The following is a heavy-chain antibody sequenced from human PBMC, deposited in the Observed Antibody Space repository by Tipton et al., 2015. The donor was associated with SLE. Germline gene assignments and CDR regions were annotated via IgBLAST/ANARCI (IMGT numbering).Heavy chain of an antibody. V-gene: IGHV4-34*01. CDR1: GGSFSGYY. D-gene: IGHD3-22*01. J-gene: IGHJ4*02. CDR2: INHSGGT. CDR3: ARDEYRYDTTGYHLLGHFDF. Sequence: TLSLTCDVYGGSFSGYYCTWIRQPPGKGQEWIGEINHSGGTNYNPSLKSRVTTSVDTSKNQFSLKLTSVTAADTAVYYCARDEYRYDTTGYHLLGHFDFWGQGTLVTVSS.